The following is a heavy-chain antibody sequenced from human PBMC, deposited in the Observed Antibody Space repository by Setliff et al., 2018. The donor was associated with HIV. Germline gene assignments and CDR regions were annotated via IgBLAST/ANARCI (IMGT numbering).Heavy chain of an antibody. CDR1: GGSISSYY. V-gene: IGHV4-4*08. J-gene: IGHJ4*02. Sequence: PSETLSLTCTVSGGSISSYYWSWIWQPPGKGLEWIGHIYIGSTNYNPSLKSRVTISADTSKNQFSLKLSSVTAADTAVYYCARTYSSSWYSSHLWVDYWGQGTQVTVSS. D-gene: IGHD6-13*01. CDR2: IYIGST. CDR3: ARTYSSSWYSSHLWVDY.